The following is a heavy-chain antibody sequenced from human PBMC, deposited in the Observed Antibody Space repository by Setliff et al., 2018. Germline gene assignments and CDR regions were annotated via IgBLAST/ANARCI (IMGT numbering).Heavy chain of an antibody. Sequence: TSETLSLTCAVSGVSISDGHFWGWIRQPPGKGLEWIGSIDRTGNGYYNSPLRSRVTLSIDMSRNEFSLELRSMTAAGTAMYYCARRDEYLQFREFFDFWGQGILVTAPQ. CDR1: GVSISDGHF. J-gene: IGHJ4*02. CDR3: ARRDEYLQFREFFDF. D-gene: IGHD3-10*01. V-gene: IGHV4-38-2*01. CDR2: IDRTGNG.